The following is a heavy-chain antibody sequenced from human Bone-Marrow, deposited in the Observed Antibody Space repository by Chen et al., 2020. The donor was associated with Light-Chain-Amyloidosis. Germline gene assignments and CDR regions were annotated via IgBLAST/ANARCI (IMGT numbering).Heavy chain of an antibody. D-gene: IGHD2-2*03. CDR2: INPGGGST. CDR3: TRDLVGYDAFDV. Sequence: QVQLLQSGAEVKKPGASVRVSCKASGYTFTDYYIHWVRQAPGQGLDWMGRINPGGGSTTCALDFDDRFTMTRYTSFNVVYMDLCCLKPDDSAVYFCTRDLVGYDAFDVWGQGTAVIVSS. CDR1: GYTFTDYY. J-gene: IGHJ3*01. V-gene: IGHV1-2*06.